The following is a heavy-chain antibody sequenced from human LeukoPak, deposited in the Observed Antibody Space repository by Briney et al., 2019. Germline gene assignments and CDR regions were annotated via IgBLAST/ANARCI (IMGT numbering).Heavy chain of an antibody. Sequence: ASVKVSCKASGGTFSSYAISWVRQAPGQGLEWMGGIIPIFGTANYAQKFQGRVTITTDESTSTAYMELSSLRSEDTAVYYCARGRPYSSSNWLDPWGQGTLVTVSS. J-gene: IGHJ5*02. D-gene: IGHD6-13*01. CDR3: ARGRPYSSSNWLDP. CDR2: IIPIFGTA. V-gene: IGHV1-69*05. CDR1: GGTFSSYA.